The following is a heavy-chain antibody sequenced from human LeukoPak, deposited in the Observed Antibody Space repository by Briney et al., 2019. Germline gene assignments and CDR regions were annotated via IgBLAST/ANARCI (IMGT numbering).Heavy chain of an antibody. CDR1: GGSISSYY. V-gene: IGHV4-59*01. D-gene: IGHD3-3*01. Sequence: PSETLSLTCTLSGGSISSYYWSWIRQPPGKGLEWSGYIYYSGSTNYNPSLKSRVTISVDTSKSQFSLKLSSVTAADTAVYYCARSSGYRYNWFVPWGQGTLVTVPS. J-gene: IGHJ5*02. CDR3: ARSSGYRYNWFVP. CDR2: IYYSGST.